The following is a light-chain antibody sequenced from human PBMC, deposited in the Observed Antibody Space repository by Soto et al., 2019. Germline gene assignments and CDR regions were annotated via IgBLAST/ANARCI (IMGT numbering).Light chain of an antibody. Sequence: DIQMTQSPSTLSASVGDRVTITCRASQSISSWLAWYQQKPGKAPKLLIYKASSLESGVPSRFSGSESGTEFTLTISSLQPDDFATYYCQQYNSYLYTFGQGTKLGIK. CDR1: QSISSW. CDR3: QQYNSYLYT. J-gene: IGKJ2*01. V-gene: IGKV1-5*03. CDR2: KAS.